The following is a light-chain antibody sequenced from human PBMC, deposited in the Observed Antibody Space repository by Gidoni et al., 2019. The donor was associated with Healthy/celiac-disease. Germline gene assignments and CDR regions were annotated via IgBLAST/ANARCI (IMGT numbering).Light chain of an antibody. V-gene: IGKV4-1*01. CDR1: QSVLYSSNNKTY. CDR2: WAS. J-gene: IGKJ4*01. Sequence: DIVMTQSLDSLAVSLGERATINCKSSQSVLYSSNNKTYVAWYQQKPGQPPKMLIYWASTRESGVPDRFSGSGSGTDFTLTISSLQAEDVAVYYCQQYYSTPLTFGGGTKVEIK. CDR3: QQYYSTPLT.